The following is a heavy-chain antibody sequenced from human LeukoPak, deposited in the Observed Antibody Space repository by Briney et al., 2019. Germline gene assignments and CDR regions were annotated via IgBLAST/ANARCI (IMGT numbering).Heavy chain of an antibody. CDR1: GCSISSYY. CDR3: ARDGYSSGRKSFYYYGMDV. J-gene: IGHJ6*02. CDR2: IYYSGST. Sequence: SETLSLTCTVSGCSISSYYWSWIRQPPGKGLEWIGYIYYSGSTNYNPSLKSRVTISVDTSKNQLSLELASVTAADTAVYYCARDGYSSGRKSFYYYGMDVWGQGITVTVSS. V-gene: IGHV4-59*01. D-gene: IGHD6-19*01.